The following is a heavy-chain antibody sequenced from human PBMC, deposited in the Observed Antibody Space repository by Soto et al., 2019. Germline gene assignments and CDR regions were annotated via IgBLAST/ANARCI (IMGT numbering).Heavy chain of an antibody. Sequence: QVQLQQWGAGLLKPSETLSLACAVYGGSFSGYYWSWIRQPPGKGLEWIGEINNVGTTNYNPSLMSRFTISVDTSKNQFSLGLGSVTAADTAVYYCARVGKGTWGSYDAWGQGIRVTVSS. V-gene: IGHV4-34*01. J-gene: IGHJ5*02. CDR3: ARVGKGTWGSYDA. D-gene: IGHD3-16*01. CDR2: INNVGTT. CDR1: GGSFSGYY.